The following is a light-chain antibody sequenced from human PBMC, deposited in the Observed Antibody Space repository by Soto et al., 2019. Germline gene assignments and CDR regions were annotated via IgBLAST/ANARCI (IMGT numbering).Light chain of an antibody. V-gene: IGKV3-15*01. CDR1: QSIRNS. CDR3: QQYNNWPPRT. Sequence: EIVMTQSPASLSLSPGEPATLSCRASQSIRNSLAWYQQKPGQAPSLVIYGASTRATGIPARFSGSGSGTEFTLTISSLQSEDSALYYCQQYNNWPPRTFGQGNKLEIK. CDR2: GAS. J-gene: IGKJ2*01.